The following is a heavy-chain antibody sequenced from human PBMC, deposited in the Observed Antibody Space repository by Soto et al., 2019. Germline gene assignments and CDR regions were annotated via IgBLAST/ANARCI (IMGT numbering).Heavy chain of an antibody. CDR1: GYTFPSYA. D-gene: IGHD7-27*01. Sequence: ASVKVSCNASGYTFPSYAMHWVRQAPGQRLEWMGWINAGNGNTKYSQKFQGRVTITRDTSASTAYMELSSLRSEDTAVYYCARVAYSPGELGWFDPWGQGTLVTVSS. CDR3: ARVAYSPGELGWFDP. CDR2: INAGNGNT. V-gene: IGHV1-3*01. J-gene: IGHJ5*02.